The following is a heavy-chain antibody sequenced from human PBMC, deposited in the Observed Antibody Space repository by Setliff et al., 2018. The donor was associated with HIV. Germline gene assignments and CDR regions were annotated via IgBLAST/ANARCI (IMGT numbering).Heavy chain of an antibody. D-gene: IGHD6-6*01. Sequence: SETLSLTCTVSGGSISNQYWSWIRQPQGKGLEWIGYIYYSGTTHYNPSLKSRVAMSVDTSKNQFSLDPTSVTPADTAVYYCARLRVSSSSQTFDHWGQGILVTVSS. CDR1: GGSISNQY. CDR2: IYYSGTT. V-gene: IGHV4-59*11. CDR3: ARLRVSSSSQTFDH. J-gene: IGHJ4*02.